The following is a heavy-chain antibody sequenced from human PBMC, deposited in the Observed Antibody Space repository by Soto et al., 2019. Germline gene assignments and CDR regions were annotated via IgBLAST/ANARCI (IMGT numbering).Heavy chain of an antibody. D-gene: IGHD5-12*01. CDR3: ASSGPRDGYAHFDY. CDR1: GYSFTNYW. CDR2: ISSSSSTI. V-gene: IGHV3-48*02. Sequence: GESLKISCKASGYSFTNYWIAWVRQAPGKGLEWVSYISSSSSTIYYADSVKGRFTISRDNAKNSLYLQMNSLRDEDTAVYYCASSGPRDGYAHFDYWGQGTLVTVSS. J-gene: IGHJ4*02.